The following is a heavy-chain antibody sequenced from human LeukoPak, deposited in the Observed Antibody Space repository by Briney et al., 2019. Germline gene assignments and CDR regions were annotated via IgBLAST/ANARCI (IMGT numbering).Heavy chain of an antibody. D-gene: IGHD2-2*01. J-gene: IGHJ4*02. Sequence: ASVTVSCKPSGGTFSIYAISWVRQAPGQGLEWMGGILPIFGTANYAQKFQGRVTITADKSTSTAYMELSSLRSEDTAMYYCARVGSRHCSSTSCLDYWGQGTLVTVSS. CDR1: GGTFSIYA. V-gene: IGHV1-69*06. CDR2: ILPIFGTA. CDR3: ARVGSRHCSSTSCLDY.